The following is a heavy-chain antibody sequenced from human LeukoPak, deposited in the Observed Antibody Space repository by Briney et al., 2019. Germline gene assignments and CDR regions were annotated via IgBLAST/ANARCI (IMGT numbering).Heavy chain of an antibody. CDR1: GFTFSSYW. V-gene: IGHV3-7*03. D-gene: IGHD2-2*01. J-gene: IGHJ4*02. Sequence: SGGSLRLSCAASGFTFSSYWMSWVRQAPGKGLEWVANIKQDGSEKYYVDSVKGRFTISRDNAKNTLYLQMNSLRAEDTAVYYCAKGGRDIVVVPAALDSWGQGTLVTVSS. CDR3: AKGGRDIVVVPAALDS. CDR2: IKQDGSEK.